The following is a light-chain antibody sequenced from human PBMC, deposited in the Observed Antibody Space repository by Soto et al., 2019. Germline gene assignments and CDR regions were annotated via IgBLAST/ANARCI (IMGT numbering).Light chain of an antibody. V-gene: IGKV3-11*01. CDR3: QQRSNWPPEFT. Sequence: EIVLTQSPATLSLSPGEGVTLSCRPSQSVSSYLAWYQQKPGQAPRLLIYDAFNRATGIPDRFSGSGSGTDFTLTISSREPEDFAVYYCQQRSNWPPEFTFGQGTKLEI. CDR2: DAF. J-gene: IGKJ2*01. CDR1: QSVSSY.